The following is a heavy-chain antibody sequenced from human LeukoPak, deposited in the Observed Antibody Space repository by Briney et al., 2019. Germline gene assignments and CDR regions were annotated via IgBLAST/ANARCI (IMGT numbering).Heavy chain of an antibody. J-gene: IGHJ4*02. CDR2: IYPGDSDT. Sequence: SGESLKISCKGSEYSFTTYWIAWVRQMPGKGPEWMGIIYPGDSDTRYSPSFQGQVTISADKSISTAYLQWSSLKASDTAMYYCARPRDGYLFAFDYWGQGTLVTVSS. CDR1: EYSFTTYW. V-gene: IGHV5-51*01. CDR3: ARPRDGYLFAFDY. D-gene: IGHD5-24*01.